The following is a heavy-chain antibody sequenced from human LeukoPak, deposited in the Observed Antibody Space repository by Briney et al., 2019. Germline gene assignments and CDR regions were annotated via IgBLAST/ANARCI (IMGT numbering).Heavy chain of an antibody. D-gene: IGHD3-16*01. CDR2: IYPDGSA. J-gene: IGHJ5*02. CDR3: ARDLGYRLSTHNLFDP. V-gene: IGHV4-4*07. Sequence: SETVSLTCTVPGGSISRYYWSWIPQPAGKALEGSGRIYPDGSANCKPLCRSRVAMSVDTSKNQFYLKLSSVNAADTAVYYCARDLGYRLSTHNLFDPWGQGTLVTVSS. CDR1: GGSISRYY.